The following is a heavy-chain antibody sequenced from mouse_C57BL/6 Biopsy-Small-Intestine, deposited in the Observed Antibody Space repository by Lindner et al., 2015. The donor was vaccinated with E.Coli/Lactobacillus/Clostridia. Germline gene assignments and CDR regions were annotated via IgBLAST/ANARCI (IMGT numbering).Heavy chain of an antibody. J-gene: IGHJ2*01. CDR1: GFNIKDYY. D-gene: IGHD1-1*01. Sequence: VQLQESGAELVXPGASVKLSCTASGFNIKDYYMHWVKQRTEQGLEWIGWIDPENGETKYAPKFQGKATITADTSSSTAYMQLSSLTYEDSAVYYCARSYYGSSYFDYWGQGTTLTVSS. CDR2: IDPENGET. CDR3: ARSYYGSSYFDY. V-gene: IGHV14-2*01.